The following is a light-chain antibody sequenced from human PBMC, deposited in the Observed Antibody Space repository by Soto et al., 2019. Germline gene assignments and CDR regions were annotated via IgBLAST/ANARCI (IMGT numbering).Light chain of an antibody. Sequence: DIVLTQSPGTLSLSPGEGVTLSCRASQSVYSSYLAWYQQKRGQAPRLLIYGASSRATGIPDRFSGSGSGTDFTLTIDRLEPEDFAVYYCQQYGSSPITFGQGTRLEIK. V-gene: IGKV3-20*01. CDR1: QSVYSSY. J-gene: IGKJ5*01. CDR2: GAS. CDR3: QQYGSSPIT.